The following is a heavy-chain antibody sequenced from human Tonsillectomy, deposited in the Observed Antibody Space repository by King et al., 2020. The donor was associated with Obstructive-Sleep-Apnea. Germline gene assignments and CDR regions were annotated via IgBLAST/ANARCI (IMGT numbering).Heavy chain of an antibody. CDR2: ISWNSGSI. V-gene: IGHV3-9*01. Sequence: VQLVESGGVLVQPGRSLRLSCAASGFTFDDYAMHWVRQAPGKGLEWVSGISWNSGSIGYADSVKCRFTISRDNAKNSLYLQMNSLRAEDTALYYCAKDITYYYGSGSYGYFDYWGQGTLVTVSS. CDR1: GFTFDDYA. CDR3: AKDITYYYGSGSYGYFDY. J-gene: IGHJ4*02. D-gene: IGHD3-10*01.